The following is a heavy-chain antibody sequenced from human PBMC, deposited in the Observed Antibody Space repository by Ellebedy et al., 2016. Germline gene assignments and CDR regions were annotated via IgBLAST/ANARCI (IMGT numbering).Heavy chain of an antibody. Sequence: GGSLRLSCAASGFTVSTNYVTWVRQAPGKGLEWVSAIYSGAQTYYADSVKGRFTISRDNSKNTVYLQMNSLRVEDTAVYYCASARESNDYWGQGTLVTVCS. J-gene: IGHJ4*02. V-gene: IGHV3-66*01. CDR2: IYSGAQT. CDR1: GFTVSTNY. CDR3: ASARESNDY. D-gene: IGHD3-10*01.